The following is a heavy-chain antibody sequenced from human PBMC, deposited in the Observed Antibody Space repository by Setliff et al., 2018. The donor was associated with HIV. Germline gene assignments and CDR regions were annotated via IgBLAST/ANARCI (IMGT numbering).Heavy chain of an antibody. CDR2: ISTYNHNT. V-gene: IGHV1-18*01. CDR1: GYSFDSYG. D-gene: IGHD3-22*01. Sequence: ASVKVSCKASGYSFDSYGLSWVRQAPGQGPEWMGWISTYNHNTKYAQEFQGRVTMTTDTSTTTAYMELRSLDTDDTAVYYCARSGYTSGFYWVFGAFGVWGQGKMVTVSS. J-gene: IGHJ3*01. CDR3: ARSGYTSGFYWVFGAFGV.